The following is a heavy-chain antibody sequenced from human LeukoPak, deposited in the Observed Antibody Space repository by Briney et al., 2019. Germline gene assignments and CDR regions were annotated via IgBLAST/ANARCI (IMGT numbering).Heavy chain of an antibody. V-gene: IGHV3-23*01. D-gene: IGHD6-19*01. Sequence: GGSLRLSCTASGIVFSRTAMNWARQSPGRGLEWLSAISGGGERTFYADSVRGRFTISRDNSKNMVYLQMNSLRVDDRAIYYCGKDGGQYSSGPEFDPRGQGDLGTVPS. CDR1: GIVFSRTA. CDR3: GKDGGQYSSGPEFDP. J-gene: IGHJ5*02. CDR2: ISGGGERT.